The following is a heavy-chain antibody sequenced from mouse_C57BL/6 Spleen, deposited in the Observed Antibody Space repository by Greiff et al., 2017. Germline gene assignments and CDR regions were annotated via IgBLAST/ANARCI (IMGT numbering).Heavy chain of an antibody. J-gene: IGHJ2*01. CDR3: TRSAYPDD. Sequence: VQLQESGAELVRPGASVTLSCKASGYTFTDYEMHWVKQTPVHGLEWIGAIDPETGGTAYNQKFKGKAILTADKSSSTAYMELRSLTSEDSAVYYCTRSAYPDDWGQGTTLTVSS. CDR1: GYTFTDYE. D-gene: IGHD2-10*01. V-gene: IGHV1-15*01. CDR2: IDPETGGT.